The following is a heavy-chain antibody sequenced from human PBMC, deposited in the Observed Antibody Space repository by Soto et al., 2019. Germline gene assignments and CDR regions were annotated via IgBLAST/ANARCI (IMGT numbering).Heavy chain of an antibody. CDR1: GFTFSSYA. CDR3: AKAGGFGGYWYFDL. CDR2: ISGSGGST. V-gene: IGHV3-23*01. D-gene: IGHD3-10*01. J-gene: IGHJ2*01. Sequence: EVQLLESGGGLVQPGGSLRLSCAASGFTFSSYAMSWVRQAPGKGLEWVAAISGSGGSTYYADSVKGRFTISRDNSENTLYGQMSSLRAEDTAVYYCAKAGGFGGYWYFDLWGRGTLVTVSS.